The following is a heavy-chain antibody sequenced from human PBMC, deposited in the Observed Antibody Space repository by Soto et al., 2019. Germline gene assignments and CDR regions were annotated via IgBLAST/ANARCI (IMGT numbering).Heavy chain of an antibody. Sequence: QLQLQESGPGLVKPSETLSLTCTVSGGSISSSSYYWGWIRQPPGKGLEWIGSIYYSGSTYYNPSLKSRVTISVDTSKNQFSLKLSSVTAADTAVYYCARHKVLVHTGVVITTFYFDYWGQGTLVTVSS. CDR2: IYYSGST. CDR1: GGSISSSSYY. J-gene: IGHJ4*02. V-gene: IGHV4-39*01. D-gene: IGHD3-22*01. CDR3: ARHKVLVHTGVVITTFYFDY.